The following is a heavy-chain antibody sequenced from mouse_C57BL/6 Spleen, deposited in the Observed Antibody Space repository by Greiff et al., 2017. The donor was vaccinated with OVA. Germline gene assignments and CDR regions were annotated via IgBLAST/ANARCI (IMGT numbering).Heavy chain of an antibody. J-gene: IGHJ2*01. Sequence: QVQLKESGAELVRPGASVTLSCKASGYTFTDYEMHWVKQTPVHGLEWIGAIDPETGGTAYNQKFKGKAILTADKSSSTAYMELRSLTSEDSAVYYCTRANSNYDYWGQGTTLTVSS. CDR1: GYTFTDYE. V-gene: IGHV1-15*01. CDR2: IDPETGGT. CDR3: TRANSNYDY. D-gene: IGHD2-5*01.